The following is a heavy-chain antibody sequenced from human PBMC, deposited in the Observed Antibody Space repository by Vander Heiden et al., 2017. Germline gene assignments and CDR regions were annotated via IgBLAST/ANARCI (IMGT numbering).Heavy chain of an antibody. CDR2: INPSGGST. Sequence: QVQLVQSGAEVKKPGASVEVSCKASGYTFTSYYMHWVRQAPGQGLEWMEIINPSGGSTSYAQKFQGRVTMTRDTSTSTIYMELSSLRSEDTAVYYCARGGVDTAKVPYYYYGMDVGGQGTTVTVSS. J-gene: IGHJ6*02. CDR1: GYTFTSYY. V-gene: IGHV1-46*01. D-gene: IGHD5-18*01. CDR3: ARGGVDTAKVPYYYYGMDV.